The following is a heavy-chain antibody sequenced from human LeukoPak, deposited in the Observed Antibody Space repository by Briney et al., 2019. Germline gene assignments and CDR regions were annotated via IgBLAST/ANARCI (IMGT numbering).Heavy chain of an antibody. V-gene: IGHV3-7*01. CDR1: GFTFSTYW. CDR3: TGSSGWLFDH. D-gene: IGHD6-19*01. CDR2: IKQDGSEK. J-gene: IGHJ4*02. Sequence: GGSLRLSCAASGFTFSTYWMSWVRQAPGKGLEWVAIIKQDGSEKYCLDSVKGRFTISRDNAKDSLYLQMNSLRVDHTAVYYCTGSSGWLFDHWGQGTLVTVSS.